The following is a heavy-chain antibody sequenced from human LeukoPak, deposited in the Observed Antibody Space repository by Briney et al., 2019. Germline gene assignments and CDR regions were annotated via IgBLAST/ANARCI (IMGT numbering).Heavy chain of an antibody. CDR3: VRGGDMTTHYFDD. CDR2: ISHTGIT. V-gene: IGHV4-59*01. D-gene: IGHD3-16*01. CDR1: GGSLSNEF. J-gene: IGHJ4*02. Sequence: KPSETLSLTCSVSGGSLSNEFWSWIRQPPGKGLEWIGYISHTGITNYNPTLKSRVTISLDSSTNQFALRLTPVSATDTAVYYCVRGGDMTTHYFDDWGQGTLVTVSS.